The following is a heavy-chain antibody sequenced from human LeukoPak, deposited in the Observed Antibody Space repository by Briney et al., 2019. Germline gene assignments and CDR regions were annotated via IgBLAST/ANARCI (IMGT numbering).Heavy chain of an antibody. CDR1: GGSINTDNYY. CDR3: ARNLVPYFGELDP. Sequence: SETLSLTCTVSGGSINTDNYYWSWIRQSPVKGLEWFGYIHHTGTTYYNPSLRSRVSISVFTSNNQFSLTLISVTAGDTAVYYCARNLVPYFGELDPWGRGTLVTVSS. J-gene: IGHJ5*02. V-gene: IGHV4-31*03. CDR2: IHHTGTT. D-gene: IGHD3-10*01.